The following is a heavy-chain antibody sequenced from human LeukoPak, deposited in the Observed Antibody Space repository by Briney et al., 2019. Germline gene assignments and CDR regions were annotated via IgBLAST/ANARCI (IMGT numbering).Heavy chain of an antibody. Sequence: PGGSLRLSCAASGFTFSIYAMHWVRQAPGKGLEWVAVISYDGSNKYYADSVKGRFTISRDNSKNTLYLQMNSLRAEDTAVYYCASKMTTVRGYWGQGTLVTVSS. J-gene: IGHJ4*02. V-gene: IGHV3-30-3*01. CDR3: ASKMTTVRGY. D-gene: IGHD4-17*01. CDR2: ISYDGSNK. CDR1: GFTFSIYA.